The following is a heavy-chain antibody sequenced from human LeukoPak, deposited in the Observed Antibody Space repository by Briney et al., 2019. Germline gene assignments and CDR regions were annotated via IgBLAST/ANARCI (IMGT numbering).Heavy chain of an antibody. Sequence: GRSLRLSCAASGFTFYDYAMHWVRQAPGKGLEWVSGISWNSGSIGYADSVKGRFTISRDNSRNTLYLQMNSLRAEDTAVYYCAKSGYNRFDYWGQGTLVTVSS. CDR1: GFTFYDYA. J-gene: IGHJ4*02. V-gene: IGHV3-9*01. CDR2: ISWNSGSI. CDR3: AKSGYNRFDY. D-gene: IGHD5-24*01.